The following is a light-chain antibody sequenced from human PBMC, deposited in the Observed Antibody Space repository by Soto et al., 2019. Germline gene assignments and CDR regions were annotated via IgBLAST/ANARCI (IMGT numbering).Light chain of an antibody. CDR3: CSYAGSSTLV. CDR2: EGT. Sequence: QSALTQPASVSGSPGQSITISCTGTNNDFGNYNLVSWYQQHPRKAPKLMIFEGTKRPSGVSNRFSGSKSGNTASLTVSGLQAEDEADYYCCSYAGSSTLVFGTGTKLTVL. V-gene: IGLV2-23*01. CDR1: NNDFGNYNL. J-gene: IGLJ1*01.